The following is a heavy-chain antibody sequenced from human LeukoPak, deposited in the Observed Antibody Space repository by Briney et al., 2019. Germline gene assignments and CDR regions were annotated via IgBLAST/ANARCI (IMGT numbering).Heavy chain of an antibody. CDR3: AREEVPVSYGMDV. Sequence: SVKVSCKASGGTFSSYAISWVRQAPGQGLEWMGRIIPILGIANYAQKLQGRVTITADKSTSTAYMKLSSLRSEDTAVYYCAREEVPVSYGMDVWGQGTTVTVSS. D-gene: IGHD1-14*01. CDR1: GGTFSSYA. CDR2: IIPILGIA. J-gene: IGHJ6*02. V-gene: IGHV1-69*04.